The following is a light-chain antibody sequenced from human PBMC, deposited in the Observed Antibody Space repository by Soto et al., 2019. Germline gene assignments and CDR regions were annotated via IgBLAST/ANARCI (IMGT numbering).Light chain of an antibody. CDR2: DVS. V-gene: IGLV2-14*03. Sequence: QSALTQPSSVSGSPGQSITISCTGNSSDVGGYNYVSWYQQHPGKAPKLMIYDVSNRPSGVPNRFSGSKSGNTASLTISGLQAEDEAEYYCCSYTSSSTLVYVFGTGTKLTVL. CDR3: CSYTSSSTLVYV. CDR1: SSDVGGYNY. J-gene: IGLJ1*01.